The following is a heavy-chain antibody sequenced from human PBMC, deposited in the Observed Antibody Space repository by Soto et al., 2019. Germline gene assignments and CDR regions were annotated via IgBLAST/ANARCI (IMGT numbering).Heavy chain of an antibody. Sequence: PSETMCLTCTVADGSISSGGYSWSWIRQPPGKGLELIGYIYHSGSTYYNPSLKSRVTISVDRSKNQFSLKLSSVTAADTAVYYCARVPDRWGQGTLVTVSS. J-gene: IGHJ5*02. D-gene: IGHD2-2*01. V-gene: IGHV4-30-2*01. CDR2: IYHSGST. CDR3: ARVPDR. CDR1: DGSISSGGYS.